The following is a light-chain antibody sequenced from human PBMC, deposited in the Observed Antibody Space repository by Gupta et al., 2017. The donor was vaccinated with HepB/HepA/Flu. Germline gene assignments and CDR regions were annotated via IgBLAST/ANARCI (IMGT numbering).Light chain of an antibody. CDR2: DDS. J-gene: IGLJ2*01. CDR3: QGWDRSSDHVV. Sequence: SYVLTQPPSVSVAPGKTARITCGGNNIGSKSVHWYQQKLGQAPVLVVYDDSDRPSGIPERFSGSNSGNTATLTISRVEAGDEADYYCQGWDRSSDHVVFGGGTKLTVL. V-gene: IGLV3-21*03. CDR1: NIGSKS.